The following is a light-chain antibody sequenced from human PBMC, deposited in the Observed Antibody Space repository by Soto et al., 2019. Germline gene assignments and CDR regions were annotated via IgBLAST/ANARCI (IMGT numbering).Light chain of an antibody. Sequence: QSVLTQPHSASGTPGQRVTISCSGSSSNIGTSSVHWFQQLPGTAPKLLISTTNQRPSGVPERFSGSKSGTSASLAISGLQSEDEADYYCAAWDDSQNGYVFGTGTKVTV. CDR3: AAWDDSQNGYV. V-gene: IGLV1-44*01. CDR2: TTN. CDR1: SSNIGTSS. J-gene: IGLJ1*01.